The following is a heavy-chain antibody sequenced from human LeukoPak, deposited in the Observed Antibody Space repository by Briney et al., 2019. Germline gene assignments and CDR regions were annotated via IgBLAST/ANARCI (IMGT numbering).Heavy chain of an antibody. CDR1: GGSIRSYY. V-gene: IGHV4-59*01. J-gene: IGHJ4*02. Sequence: SETLSLTCTVSGGSIRSYYWNWIRQPPGKGLEWIGYIYYSGSTNYNPSLKSRVTISVDTSKNQFSLKLSSVTAADTAVYYCARAVAVAGAFDYWGQGTLVTVSS. CDR2: IYYSGST. D-gene: IGHD6-19*01. CDR3: ARAVAVAGAFDY.